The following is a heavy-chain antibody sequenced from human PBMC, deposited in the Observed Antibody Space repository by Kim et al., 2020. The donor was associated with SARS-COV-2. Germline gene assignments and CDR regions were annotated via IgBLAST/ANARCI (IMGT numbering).Heavy chain of an antibody. D-gene: IGHD3-22*01. V-gene: IGHV3-43*02. CDR3: AKDIGGSSGYYFDY. Sequence: GGSLRLSCAASGFTFDDYAMHWVRQAPGKGLEWVSLISGDGGSTYYADSVKGRFTISRDNSKNSLYLQMNSLRTEDTALYYCAKDIGGSSGYYFDYWGQGTLVTVAS. CDR2: ISGDGGST. CDR1: GFTFDDYA. J-gene: IGHJ4*02.